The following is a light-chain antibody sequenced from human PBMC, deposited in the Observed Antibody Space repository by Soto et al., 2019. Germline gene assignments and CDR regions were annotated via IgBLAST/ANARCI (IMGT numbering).Light chain of an antibody. CDR3: QQYNDWWT. Sequence: DIVMTQSPATLSVSPGDRVTLSCRASQTVSNKLAWYQQKPGQAPRLLIYGASTRATGVPARFSGSGSGTEFTLTIGSLQSEDFAVYYCQQYNDWWTFGQGTKVDIK. V-gene: IGKV3-15*01. CDR2: GAS. J-gene: IGKJ1*01. CDR1: QTVSNK.